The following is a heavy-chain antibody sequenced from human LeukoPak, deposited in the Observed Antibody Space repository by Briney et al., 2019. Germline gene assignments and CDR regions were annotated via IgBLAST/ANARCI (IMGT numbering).Heavy chain of an antibody. D-gene: IGHD1-7*01. Sequence: GGSLRLSCAASGSTFTKAWMSWVRQAPGKGLEWVGRIKRKTDDGTTDYAAPVKGRFTISRDDSTNTVYLQMNSLKIEDTAVYYCTTDPTGITGFDYWGQGTLVTVSS. CDR2: IKRKTDDGTT. V-gene: IGHV3-15*01. CDR3: TTDPTGITGFDY. CDR1: GSTFTKAW. J-gene: IGHJ4*02.